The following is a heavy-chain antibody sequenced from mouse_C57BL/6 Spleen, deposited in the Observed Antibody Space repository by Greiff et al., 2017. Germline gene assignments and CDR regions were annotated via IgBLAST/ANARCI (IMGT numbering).Heavy chain of an antibody. V-gene: IGHV1-15*01. CDR1: GYTFTDYE. D-gene: IGHD2-3*01. CDR2: IDPETGGT. CDR3: TREDDGYYFDY. J-gene: IGHJ2*01. Sequence: QVQLQQSGAELVRPGASVTLSCKASGYTFTDYEMHWVKQTPVHGLEWIGAIDPETGGTAYNQKFKGKAILTADKSSSTAYMELRSLTSEVSAVYYCTREDDGYYFDYWGQGTTLTVSS.